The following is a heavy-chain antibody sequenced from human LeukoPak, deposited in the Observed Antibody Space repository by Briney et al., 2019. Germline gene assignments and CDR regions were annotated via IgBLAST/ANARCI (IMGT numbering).Heavy chain of an antibody. Sequence: PGGSLLLSCAASGFNLSDQFMDWVRRAPGKGLEWIGRSRNRANSHTTEYAASVKGRFTISRDDSGNLMYLQMNSLKIEDTAVYFCTRDGGNSGNTAFDIWGQGTEVTVSS. CDR3: TRDGGNSGNTAFDI. D-gene: IGHD3-16*01. J-gene: IGHJ3*02. V-gene: IGHV3-72*01. CDR1: GFNLSDQF. CDR2: SRNRANSHTT.